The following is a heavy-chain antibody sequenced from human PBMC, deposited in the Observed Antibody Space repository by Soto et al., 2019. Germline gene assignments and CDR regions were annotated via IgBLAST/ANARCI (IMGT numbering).Heavy chain of an antibody. D-gene: IGHD1-26*01. V-gene: IGHV4-59*01. CDR2: IYYSGST. CDR3: PSRLTLASTTGDGFNT. J-gene: IGHJ3*02. CDR1: NGSIIHYY. Sequence: VQLQESGPGLLKPSETLSLTCTVSNGSIIHYYWSWIRQPPGKGPEWIGYIYYSGSTNYNPSRKSRVTMTVEIPRNQLSQTLNSVTGGDTAVYYWPSRLTLASTTGDGFNTWGQGTMVTVSS.